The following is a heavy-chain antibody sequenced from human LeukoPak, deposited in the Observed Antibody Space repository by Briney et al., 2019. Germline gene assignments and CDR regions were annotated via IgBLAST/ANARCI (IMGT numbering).Heavy chain of an antibody. J-gene: IGHJ4*02. CDR3: ARGPYYYYGSGIDY. V-gene: IGHV3-30*04. CDR1: GFTFSSYA. Sequence: GGSLRLSRAASGFTFSSYAMHWVRQAPGKGLEWVAVISYDGSNKYYADSVKGRFTISRDNSKNTLYLQMNSLRAEDTAVYYCARGPYYYYGSGIDYWGQGTLVTVSS. CDR2: ISYDGSNK. D-gene: IGHD3-10*01.